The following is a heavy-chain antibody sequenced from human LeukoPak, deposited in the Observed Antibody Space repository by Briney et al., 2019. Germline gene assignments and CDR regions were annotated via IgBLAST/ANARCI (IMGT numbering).Heavy chain of an antibody. V-gene: IGHV4-59*08. CDR3: ARRIAVAGIDY. Sequence: SETLSLTCTVSGGSISSYYWSWIRQPPGKGLEWIGYIYYSGSTNYNPSLKSRVTISVDTSKNQFSLKLSSVTAADTAVYYCARRIAVAGIDYWGQGTLVPVSS. CDR1: GGSISSYY. CDR2: IYYSGST. D-gene: IGHD6-19*01. J-gene: IGHJ4*02.